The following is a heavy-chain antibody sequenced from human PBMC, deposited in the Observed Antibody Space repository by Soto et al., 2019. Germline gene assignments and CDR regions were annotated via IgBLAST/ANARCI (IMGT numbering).Heavy chain of an antibody. CDR1: GYTLTELS. CDR2: FHPEDGET. CDR3: ATGGGYDWDTAMAGFDY. V-gene: IGHV1-24*01. Sequence: QVQLVQSGAEVKKPGASVKVSCKVSGYTLTELSMHWVRQAPGKGLEWMGGFHPEDGETIYAQKFQGRVTMTEDTSTDTAYMELSSLRSEDTAVYYCATGGGYDWDTAMAGFDYWGQGTLVTVSS. D-gene: IGHD5-18*01. J-gene: IGHJ4*02.